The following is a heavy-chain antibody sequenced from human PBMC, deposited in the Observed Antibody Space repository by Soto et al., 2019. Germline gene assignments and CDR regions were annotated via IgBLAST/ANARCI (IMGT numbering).Heavy chain of an antibody. CDR1: GFTFSSYA. V-gene: IGHV3-30-3*01. J-gene: IGHJ6*02. Sequence: GGSLRLSCAASGFTFSSYAMHWVRQAPGKGLERVAVISYDGSNKYYADSVKGRFTISRDNSKNTLYLQMNSLRAEDTAVYYCARAKYYDFWSGYYAMDVWGQGTTVTVSS. CDR3: ARAKYYDFWSGYYAMDV. CDR2: ISYDGSNK. D-gene: IGHD3-3*01.